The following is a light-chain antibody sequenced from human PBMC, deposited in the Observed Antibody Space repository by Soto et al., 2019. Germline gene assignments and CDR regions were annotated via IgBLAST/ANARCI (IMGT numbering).Light chain of an antibody. CDR3: QRFNSFPHT. V-gene: IGKV1-9*01. Sequence: IQVTQSPSSLSASVGDRVTITCRASQGIGSKLVWYQQKPGKAPKLLIYDASTLQSGVPSRFSGSGSGTDFTLTINSLQPEDFATYYCQRFNSFPHTFVPGTKVDI. CDR2: DAS. J-gene: IGKJ3*01. CDR1: QGIGSK.